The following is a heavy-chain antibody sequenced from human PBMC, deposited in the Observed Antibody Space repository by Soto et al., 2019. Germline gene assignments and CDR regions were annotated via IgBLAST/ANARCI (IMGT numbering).Heavy chain of an antibody. CDR3: ASNYYDSSGYYLY. V-gene: IGHV1-69*06. CDR2: IIPVYGTA. CDR1: GGTFSSYA. J-gene: IGHJ4*02. D-gene: IGHD3-22*01. Sequence: QVQLVQSGAEVKKPGSSVKVSCKASGGTFSSYAISWVRQAPGQGLECMGGIIPVYGTANYAQKFQGRVTITADKSTSTAYMELSSLRSEDTAVYYCASNYYDSSGYYLYWGQGTLVTVSS.